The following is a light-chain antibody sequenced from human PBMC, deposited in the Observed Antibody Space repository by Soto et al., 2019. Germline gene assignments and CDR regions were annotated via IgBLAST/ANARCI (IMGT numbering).Light chain of an antibody. CDR3: SSYTTSNTRQIV. Sequence: QSALTQPASVSGSPGQSITISCTGTNSDVGGYNYFSWYQQHPGKAPKFMIYDVSSRPSGVSDRFSGSKSGNTASLTISGLQAEEGADYYSSSYTTSNTRQIVFGTGTKVTVL. V-gene: IGLV2-14*01. CDR1: NSDVGGYNY. CDR2: DVS. J-gene: IGLJ1*01.